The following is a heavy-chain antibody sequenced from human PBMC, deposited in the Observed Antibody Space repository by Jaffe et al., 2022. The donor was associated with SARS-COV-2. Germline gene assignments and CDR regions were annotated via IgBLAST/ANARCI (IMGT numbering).Heavy chain of an antibody. J-gene: IGHJ2*01. CDR3: ARAFYGDYDQRGEWYFDL. D-gene: IGHD4-17*01. Sequence: EVQLVESGGGVVRPGGSLRLSCAASGFTFDDYGMSWVRQAPGKGLEWVSGINWNGGSTGYADSVKGRFTISRDNAKNSLYLQMNSLRAEDTALYHCARAFYGDYDQRGEWYFDLWGRGTLVTVSS. CDR1: GFTFDDYG. V-gene: IGHV3-20*01. CDR2: INWNGGST.